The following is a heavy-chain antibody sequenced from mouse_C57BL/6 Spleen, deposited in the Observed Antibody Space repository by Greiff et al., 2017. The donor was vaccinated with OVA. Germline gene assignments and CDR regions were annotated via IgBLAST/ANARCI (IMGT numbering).Heavy chain of an antibody. Sequence: VQLQQPGTELVKPGASVKLSCKASGYTFTSYWMHWVKQRPGQGLEWIGNINPSNGGTNYNEKFKSKATLTVDKSSSTAYMQLSSLTSEDSAVYYCARNSTAVVNWYFDVWGTGTTVTVSS. D-gene: IGHD1-1*01. V-gene: IGHV1-53*01. CDR3: ARNSTAVVNWYFDV. CDR1: GYTFTSYW. CDR2: INPSNGGT. J-gene: IGHJ1*03.